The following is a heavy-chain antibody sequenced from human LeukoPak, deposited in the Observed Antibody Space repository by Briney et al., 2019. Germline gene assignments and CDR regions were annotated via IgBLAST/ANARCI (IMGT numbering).Heavy chain of an antibody. V-gene: IGHV1-46*01. J-gene: IGHJ4*02. CDR2: IISMFRTT. D-gene: IGHD3-22*01. CDR1: GYTCTSYY. CDR3: AKTRVGITPFDH. Sequence: ASVKVSCKASGYTCTSYYMHWVRQAPGQGLEWMGGIISMFRTTNYARKFQGRVTMTTDESTNTAYMELRSLRSEDTAVYYCAKTRVGITPFDHWGQGTLVTVSS.